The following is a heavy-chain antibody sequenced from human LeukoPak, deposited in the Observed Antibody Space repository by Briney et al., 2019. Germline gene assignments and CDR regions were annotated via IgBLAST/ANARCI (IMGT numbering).Heavy chain of an antibody. D-gene: IGHD3-9*01. Sequence: PGGSLRLSCAASGFTFDDYNMHWVRQAPGKGLEWVSGITGNSDAIDYADSVKGRFTISRDNAKNSLYLQMNSLRAEDTAVYYCARDGHYDILTGYFQDWGQGTLVTVSS. J-gene: IGHJ1*01. CDR2: ITGNSDAI. CDR3: ARDGHYDILTGYFQD. CDR1: GFTFDDYN. V-gene: IGHV3-9*01.